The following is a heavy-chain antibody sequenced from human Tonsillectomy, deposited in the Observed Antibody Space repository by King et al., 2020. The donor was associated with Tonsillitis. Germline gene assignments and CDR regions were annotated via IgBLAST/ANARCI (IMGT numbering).Heavy chain of an antibody. CDR2: IYSGGSST. D-gene: IGHD6-13*01. J-gene: IGHJ6*02. CDR1: GFTFSSYA. V-gene: IGHV3-23*03. Sequence: VQLVESGGGLVQPGGSLRLSCAASGFTFSSYAMSWVRQAPGKGLEWVSVIYSGGSSTYYADSVKGRFTISRDNSKNTLYLQMNSLRAEDTAVYYCAKVLAPGYSSSWKLPHYYYGMDVWGQGTTVTVSS. CDR3: AKVLAPGYSSSWKLPHYYYGMDV.